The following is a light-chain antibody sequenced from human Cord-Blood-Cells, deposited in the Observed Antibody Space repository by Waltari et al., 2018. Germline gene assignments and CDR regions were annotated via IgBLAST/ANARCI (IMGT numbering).Light chain of an antibody. V-gene: IGLV2-23*02. CDR2: EVS. CDR3: CAYAGRSTYWV. CDR1: SSDAGSYNL. J-gene: IGLJ3*02. Sequence: QPALTQPASVSGSPGQSTTISCTGTSSDAGSYNLVAWYQQHPGKAPKLMIYEVSNRPSGVSDRCSGVKSGNTASLTISGLQAEDEADYYCCAYAGRSTYWVFGGGTKLTVL.